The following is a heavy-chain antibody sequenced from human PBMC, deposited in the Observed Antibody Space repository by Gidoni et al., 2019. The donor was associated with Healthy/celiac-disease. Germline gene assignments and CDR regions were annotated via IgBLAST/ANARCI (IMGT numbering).Heavy chain of an antibody. J-gene: IGHJ6*03. V-gene: IGHV1-18*04. D-gene: IGHD6-13*01. CDR3: AREGLAAAGPYYYYYMDV. CDR2: ISAYNGNT. CDR1: GYTFPSSG. Sequence: QVQLVQSGAEVKKPGASVNVSCKASGYTFPSSGFSWVRQAPGQGLEWMGWISAYNGNTNYAQKLQGRVTMTTDTSTSTAYMELRSLRSDDTAVYYCAREGLAAAGPYYYYYMDVWGKGTTVTVSS.